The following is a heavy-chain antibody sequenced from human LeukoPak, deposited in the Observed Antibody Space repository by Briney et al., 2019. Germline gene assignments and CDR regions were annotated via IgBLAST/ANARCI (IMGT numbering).Heavy chain of an antibody. CDR2: ISSSSCYI. V-gene: IGHV3-21*01. J-gene: IGHJ4*02. CDR1: GFTFSSYS. D-gene: IGHD2-2*01. Sequence: GGSLRLSCAASGFTFSSYSMNWVRQAPGKGLEWVSSISSSSCYIYYADSVKGRFTISRDNAKNSLYLQMNSLRAEDTAVYYCARDLLGYCSSTSCYGGGSFDYWGQGTLVTVSS. CDR3: ARDLLGYCSSTSCYGGGSFDY.